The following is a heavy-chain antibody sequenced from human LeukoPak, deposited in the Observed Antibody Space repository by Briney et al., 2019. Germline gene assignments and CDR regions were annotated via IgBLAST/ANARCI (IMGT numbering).Heavy chain of an antibody. V-gene: IGHV4-39*01. CDR1: GGSISSSSYY. Sequence: SETLSLTCTVSGGSISSSSYYWGWVRQPPGKGLEWIGNIYYSGSTYYNPSLKSRVTISVDTSNNRFSLKLSSVTAADTSVYYCARLFGSVSYFDYWGQGTLVTVSS. J-gene: IGHJ4*02. D-gene: IGHD3-3*01. CDR3: ARLFGSVSYFDY. CDR2: IYYSGST.